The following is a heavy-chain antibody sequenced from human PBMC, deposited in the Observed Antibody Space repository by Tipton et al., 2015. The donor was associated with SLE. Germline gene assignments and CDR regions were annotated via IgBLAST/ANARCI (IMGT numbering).Heavy chain of an antibody. J-gene: IGHJ3*01. CDR1: GFTFSSYA. D-gene: IGHD6-19*01. Sequence: LRLSCAASGFTFSSYAMSWVRQAPGKGLEWVGEINHSGSTNYNPSLKSRVTISVDTSKNQFSLKLSSVTAADTAVHYCARVPYSSGWTRWAFDVWGQGTMVTVSS. CDR2: INHSGST. V-gene: IGHV4-34*01. CDR3: ARVPYSSGWTRWAFDV.